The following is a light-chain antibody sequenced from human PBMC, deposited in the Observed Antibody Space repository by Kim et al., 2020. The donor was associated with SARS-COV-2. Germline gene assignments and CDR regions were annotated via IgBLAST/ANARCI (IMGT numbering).Light chain of an antibody. CDR2: GKN. V-gene: IGLV3-19*01. Sequence: VGLGQTVRITCQGDSLRSYYASWYQQKPGQAPVLVIYGKNNRPSGIPDRFSGSSSGNTASLTITGAQAEDEADYYCNSRDSSGNWVFGGGTQLTVL. CDR3: NSRDSSGNWV. CDR1: SLRSYY. J-gene: IGLJ3*02.